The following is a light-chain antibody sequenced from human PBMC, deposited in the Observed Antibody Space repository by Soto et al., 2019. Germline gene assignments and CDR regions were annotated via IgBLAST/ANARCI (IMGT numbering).Light chain of an antibody. CDR2: GNS. Sequence: QSVLTQPPSVSGAPGQRVTISCTGSRSNIGAGYDVHWYQQLPGTAPKLLIYGNSNRPSGVPDRFSGSKSGTSASLAITGLQPEDEADYYCQSYDSSLSAHYVFGSGTKVTVL. CDR1: RSNIGAGYD. J-gene: IGLJ1*01. CDR3: QSYDSSLSAHYV. V-gene: IGLV1-40*01.